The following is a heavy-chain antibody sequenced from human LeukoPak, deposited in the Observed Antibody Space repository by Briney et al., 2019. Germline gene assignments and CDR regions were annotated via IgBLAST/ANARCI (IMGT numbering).Heavy chain of an antibody. D-gene: IGHD3-10*01. CDR2: ISYDGGNK. Sequence: GGSLRLSCAASAFTFSDYGMHWVRQAPGKGLEWVALISYDGGNKFYADSVRDRFTISRDNSKNTLFLQMNSLRIEDTAVYYCAKVFEVRGARRPKDYWGQGTLVIVSS. V-gene: IGHV3-30*18. CDR1: AFTFSDYG. J-gene: IGHJ4*02. CDR3: AKVFEVRGARRPKDY.